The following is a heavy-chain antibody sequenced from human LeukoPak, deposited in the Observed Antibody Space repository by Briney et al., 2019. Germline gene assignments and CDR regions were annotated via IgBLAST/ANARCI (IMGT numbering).Heavy chain of an antibody. J-gene: IGHJ4*02. CDR3: ARDHPVGATRIEIDY. D-gene: IGHD1-26*01. V-gene: IGHV1-2*06. CDR1: GYTFTGYY. CDR2: INPNSGGT. Sequence: GASVKVSCRASGYTFTGYYMHWVRQAPGQGLEWMGRINPNSGGTNNAQKFQGRVTMTRDTSISTAYMELSRLRSDDTAVYYCARDHPVGATRIEIDYWGQGTLVTVSS.